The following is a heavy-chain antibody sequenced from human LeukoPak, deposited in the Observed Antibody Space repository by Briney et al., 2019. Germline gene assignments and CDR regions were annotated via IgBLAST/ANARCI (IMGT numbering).Heavy chain of an antibody. CDR1: GFTFSNYC. CDR2: ISGSGGST. J-gene: IGHJ4*02. Sequence: PGGSLRLSCAASGFTFSNYCMSWVRQAPGKGLEWVSAISGSGGSTYYADSVKGRFTISRDNSKNTLYLQMNSLRAEDTAVYYCAERSGWIAVAGKSFDYWGQGTLVTVSS. V-gene: IGHV3-23*01. D-gene: IGHD6-19*01. CDR3: AERSGWIAVAGKSFDY.